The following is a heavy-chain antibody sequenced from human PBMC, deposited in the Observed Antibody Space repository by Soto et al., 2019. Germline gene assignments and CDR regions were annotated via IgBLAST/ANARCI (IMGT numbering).Heavy chain of an antibody. Sequence: SETLSLTCTVSGASISRYYWSWIRQSPGKGLEWIGYMYYSGNANYNPSLRSRITISVDTSKNQFSLKVNSVTAADTAVYYCERPTVATETFEYWGQGTLVTVSS. CDR1: GASISRYY. V-gene: IGHV4-59*01. D-gene: IGHD5-12*01. J-gene: IGHJ4*02. CDR2: MYYSGNA. CDR3: ERPTVATETFEY.